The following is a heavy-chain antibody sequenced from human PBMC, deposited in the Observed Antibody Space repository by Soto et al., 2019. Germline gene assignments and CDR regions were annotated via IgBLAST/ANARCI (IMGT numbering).Heavy chain of an antibody. CDR1: GFTFSSYA. V-gene: IGHV3-30-3*01. CDR3: ARETVPYGDYVGDAFDI. J-gene: IGHJ3*02. D-gene: IGHD4-17*01. Sequence: QVQLVESGGGVVQPGRSLRLSCAASGFTFSSYAMHWVRQAPGKGLEWVAVISYDGSNKYYADSVKGRFTISRDNSKNTLYLQMNSLRAEDTAVYYCARETVPYGDYVGDAFDIWGQGTMVTVSS. CDR2: ISYDGSNK.